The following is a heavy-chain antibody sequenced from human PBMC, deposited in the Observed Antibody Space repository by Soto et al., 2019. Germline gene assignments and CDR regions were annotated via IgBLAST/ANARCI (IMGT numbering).Heavy chain of an antibody. J-gene: IGHJ3*02. CDR2: IYSGGST. V-gene: IGHV3-66*01. D-gene: IGHD6-6*01. CDR1: GFTVSSNY. Sequence: GGSLRLSCAASGFTVSSNYMSWVRQAPGKGLEWVSVIYSGGSTYYADSVKGRFTISRDNSKNTLYLQMNSLRAEDTAVYYCARDRLSRLDIAARPRWAFDIWGQGTMVTVSS. CDR3: ARDRLSRLDIAARPRWAFDI.